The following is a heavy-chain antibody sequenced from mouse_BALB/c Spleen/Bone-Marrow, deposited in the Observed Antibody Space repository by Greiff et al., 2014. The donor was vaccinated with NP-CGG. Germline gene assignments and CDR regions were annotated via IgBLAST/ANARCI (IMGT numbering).Heavy chain of an antibody. CDR1: GFNIKDTY. J-gene: IGHJ1*01. CDR2: IDPANGNT. CDR3: ARYDYGWYFYV. Sequence: VQLQQSGAELMKPGASVKLSCTASGFNIKDTYMHWVKQRPEQGLEWIGRIDPANGNTKYDPKFQGKATITADTSSNTAYLQLSSLTSEDTAVYYCARYDYGWYFYVWGAGTTVTVSS. D-gene: IGHD1-1*01. V-gene: IGHV14-3*02.